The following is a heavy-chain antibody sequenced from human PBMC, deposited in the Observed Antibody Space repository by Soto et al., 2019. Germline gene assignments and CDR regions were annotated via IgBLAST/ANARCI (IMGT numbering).Heavy chain of an antibody. CDR2: ISAYNGNT. D-gene: IGHD3-3*01. CDR1: GYTFTSYG. V-gene: IGHV1-18*01. Sequence: GASVKVSCKASGYTFTSYGISWVRQAPGLGLEWMGWISAYNGNTNYAQKLQGRVTVTTDTSTSTAYKKLRSLRSDDTAVYYYARDKTIPILGVVTNGSAPWGRGTRVTVPS. J-gene: IGHJ5*02. CDR3: ARDKTIPILGVVTNGSAP.